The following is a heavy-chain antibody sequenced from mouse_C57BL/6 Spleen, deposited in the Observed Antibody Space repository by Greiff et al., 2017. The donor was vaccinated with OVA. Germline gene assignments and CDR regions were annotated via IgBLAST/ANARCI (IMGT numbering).Heavy chain of an antibody. CDR1: GYTFTSYW. D-gene: IGHD2-1*01. Sequence: QVQLQQPGAELVKPGASVKLSCKASGYTFTSYWMQWVKQRPGQGLQWIGEIDPSDSYTTYNQKFKGKATLTVDTSSSTAYMQLSSLTSEDSAVYYCARCYYGNSWFAYWGQGTLVTVSA. CDR2: IDPSDSYT. V-gene: IGHV1-50*01. CDR3: ARCYYGNSWFAY. J-gene: IGHJ3*01.